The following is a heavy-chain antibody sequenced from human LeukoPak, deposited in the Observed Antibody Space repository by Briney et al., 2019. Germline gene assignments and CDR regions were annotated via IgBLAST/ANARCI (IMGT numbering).Heavy chain of an antibody. Sequence: GASVKVSCKASGYTFTDYYMHWVRQAPGQGLEWMGWINPNSGGTNYTQSFQGRATMTRDTSISAAYMELSRLRSDDTAVYYCARGGHKNLDQLGRRGDYWGQGTLVTVSS. CDR1: GYTFTDYY. V-gene: IGHV1-2*02. J-gene: IGHJ4*02. D-gene: IGHD7-27*01. CDR3: ARGGHKNLDQLGRRGDY. CDR2: INPNSGGT.